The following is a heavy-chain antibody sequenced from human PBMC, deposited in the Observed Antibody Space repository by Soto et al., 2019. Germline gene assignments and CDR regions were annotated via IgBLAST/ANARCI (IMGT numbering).Heavy chain of an antibody. CDR1: GYTFTSYG. CDR2: ISAHNGNT. Sequence: QVQLVQSGAEVKKPGASVKVSCKASGYTFTSYGISWVRQAPGQGLEWMGWISAHNGNTKYVQKLQGRVTMTTDTSTSKADMELRRLRSDGTELYYCARDPESFGYWGQATLVSVPS. J-gene: IGHJ4*02. V-gene: IGHV1-18*01. CDR3: ARDPESFGY.